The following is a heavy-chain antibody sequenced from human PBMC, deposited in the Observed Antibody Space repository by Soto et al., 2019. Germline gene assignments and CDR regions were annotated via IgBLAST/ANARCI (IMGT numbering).Heavy chain of an antibody. J-gene: IGHJ3*02. CDR2: IKSKTDGGTT. Sequence: SVSNAWMNWVRQAPGKGLEWVGRIKSKTDGGTTDYAAPVKGRFTISRDDSKNTLYLQMNSLKTEDTAGYYCSPDIVSSFDIWGQGTMVTVSS. V-gene: IGHV3-15*07. CDR1: SVSNAW. D-gene: IGHD2-15*01. CDR3: SPDIVSSFDI.